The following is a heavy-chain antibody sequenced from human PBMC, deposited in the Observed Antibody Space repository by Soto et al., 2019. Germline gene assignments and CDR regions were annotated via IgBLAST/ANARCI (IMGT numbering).Heavy chain of an antibody. CDR1: GFTFDSDA. CDR2: ISGSGHST. J-gene: IGHJ4*02. CDR3: AKDKDSGRWSNFLAY. D-gene: IGHD1-1*01. V-gene: IGHV3-23*01. Sequence: EVELLESGGGLVQPGGSLRLSCAASGFTFDSDAMSWVRQAPGKGLEWVSAISGSGHSTYYADFVKGRFTISRDNSKNTVYLQMNSLTAEDTALYHCAKDKDSGRWSNFLAYWGQGTLVTVSS.